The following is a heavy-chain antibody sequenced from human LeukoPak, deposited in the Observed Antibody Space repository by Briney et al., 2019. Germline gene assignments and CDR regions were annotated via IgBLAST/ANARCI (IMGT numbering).Heavy chain of an antibody. D-gene: IGHD6-6*01. CDR3: ARVRFSRYSSSDVLNWFDP. V-gene: IGHV1-46*01. CDR2: INPSGGST. J-gene: IGHJ5*02. Sequence: ASVKVSCKASGYTFTSYYMHWVRQAPGQGLEWMGLINPSGGSTSYAQKFQGRVTMTRDTSTSTVYMELSSLRSEDTAVYYCARVRFSRYSSSDVLNWFDPWGQGTLVTVSS. CDR1: GYTFTSYY.